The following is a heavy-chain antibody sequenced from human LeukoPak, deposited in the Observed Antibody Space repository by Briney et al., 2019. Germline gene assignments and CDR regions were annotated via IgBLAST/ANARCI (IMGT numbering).Heavy chain of an antibody. V-gene: IGHV3-33*01. CDR2: IWYDGINK. CDR3: GYSVGDV. CDR1: GFTFSSFG. Sequence: PGGSLGLSCAASGFTFSSFGMHWVRQAPGKGLEWVAVIWYDGINKYYADPVKGRFTISRDNSKNTLYLQMNSLRAEDTAVYYCGYSVGDVWGKGTTVIVSS. J-gene: IGHJ6*04. D-gene: IGHD2-15*01.